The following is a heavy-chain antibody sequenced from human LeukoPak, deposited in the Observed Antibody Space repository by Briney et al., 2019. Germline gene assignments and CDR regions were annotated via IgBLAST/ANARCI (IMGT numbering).Heavy chain of an antibody. Sequence: GGSLRLSCAASGFTFSSYGMHWVRQAPGKGLEWVAFIRYDGSNKYYADSVKGRFTVSRDNSKNTLYLQKNSLRAEDTAVYYCAKAHFNYFDYWGQGTLVTVSS. CDR2: IRYDGSNK. D-gene: IGHD3-3*02. V-gene: IGHV3-30*02. J-gene: IGHJ4*02. CDR1: GFTFSSYG. CDR3: AKAHFNYFDY.